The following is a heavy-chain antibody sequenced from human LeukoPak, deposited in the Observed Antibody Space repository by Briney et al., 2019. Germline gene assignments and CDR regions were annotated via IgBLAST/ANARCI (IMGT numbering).Heavy chain of an antibody. CDR1: GYSISSGYY. D-gene: IGHD6-6*01. CDR3: ARHRDYSSSDY. V-gene: IGHV4-38-2*01. Sequence: PSETLSLTCAVSGYSISSGYYWGWIRHPPGKGLEWVGSIYHSGSTYYNPSLKSRVTISVDTSKNQFSLKLSSVTAADTAVYYCARHRDYSSSDYWGQGTLVTVSS. CDR2: IYHSGST. J-gene: IGHJ4*02.